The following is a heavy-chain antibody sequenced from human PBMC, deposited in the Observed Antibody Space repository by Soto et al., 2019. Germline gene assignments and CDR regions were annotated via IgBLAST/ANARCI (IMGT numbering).Heavy chain of an antibody. J-gene: IGHJ3*02. V-gene: IGHV3-30*18. D-gene: IGHD1-26*01. CDR1: GFTFRSFG. CDR2: ISYDGTNK. CDR3: AKVLPATGIEGGGDAFDI. Sequence: PVGSLRLSCAASGFTFRSFGMHWIRQARGKGLEWVALISYDGTNKYYADSVRGRFTISRDNSKNTLYLEMNTLRVEDTAVYYCAKVLPATGIEGGGDAFDIWGQGTMVTVSS.